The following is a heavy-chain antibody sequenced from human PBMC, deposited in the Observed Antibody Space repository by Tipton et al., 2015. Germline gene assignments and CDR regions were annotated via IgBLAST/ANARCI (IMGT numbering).Heavy chain of an antibody. CDR3: AKDMPGAFDI. V-gene: IGHV3-23*01. J-gene: IGHJ3*02. CDR1: GFTFNNYA. D-gene: IGHD2-2*01. CDR2: ISGGGLST. Sequence: GSLRLSCAASGFTFNNYAMNWVRQAAGKGLEWVSTISGGGLSTYYADSVKGRFTISRDNSKNTLYLQMNSLRAEDTAVYFCAKDMPGAFDIWGQGTMVTVSS.